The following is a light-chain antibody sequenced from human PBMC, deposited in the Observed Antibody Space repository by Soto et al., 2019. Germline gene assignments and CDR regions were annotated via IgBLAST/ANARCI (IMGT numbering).Light chain of an antibody. J-gene: IGLJ1*01. V-gene: IGLV2-23*01. Sequence: QSALTQPASVSGSPGQSITISWTGTSSDVGSYNLVSWYQQHPGKAPKLMIYEGSKRPSGVSNRFSGSKSGNTASLTISGLQAEDEADYYCCSYAGSIVYVFGTGTKVTVL. CDR2: EGS. CDR3: CSYAGSIVYV. CDR1: SSDVGSYNL.